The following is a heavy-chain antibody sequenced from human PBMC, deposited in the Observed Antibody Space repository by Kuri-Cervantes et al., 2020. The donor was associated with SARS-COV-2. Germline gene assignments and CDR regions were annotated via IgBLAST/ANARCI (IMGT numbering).Heavy chain of an antibody. CDR3: AKDDVDSGSYGDAFDI. J-gene: IGHJ3*02. V-gene: IGHV3-23*01. CDR1: RVTFSSYA. CDR2: ISGSGGST. Sequence: LSLTCAASRVTFSSYAMSWVRQAPGKGLEWVSAISGSGGSTYYADSVKGRFTISRDNSKNTLYLQMNSLRAEDTAVYYCAKDDVDSGSYGDAFDIWGQGTMVTVSS. D-gene: IGHD1-26*01.